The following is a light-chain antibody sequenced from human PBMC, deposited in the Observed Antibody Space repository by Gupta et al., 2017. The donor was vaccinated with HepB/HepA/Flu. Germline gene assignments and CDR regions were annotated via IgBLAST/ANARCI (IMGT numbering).Light chain of an antibody. Sequence: QSALTQPASASGFPGRLITISCTGTSSDVGGYESASWYQHLPGRAPKLLIYDVTSRPSGVSYRFSGSKSDNVASLTISVLQAEDEAEYYCSSFTASSTLVLFGGGTELTVL. CDR1: SSDVGGYES. V-gene: IGLV2-14*03. CDR2: DVT. CDR3: SSFTASSTLVL. J-gene: IGLJ2*01.